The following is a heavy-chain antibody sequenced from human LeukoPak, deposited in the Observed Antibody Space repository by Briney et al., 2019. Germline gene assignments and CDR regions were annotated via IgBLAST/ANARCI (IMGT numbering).Heavy chain of an antibody. Sequence: ASVKVSCKASGYTFTSYGISWVRQAPGQGLEWMGWISAYNGNTNYAQKLQGRVTMTTDTSTSTAYMELRSLRSDDTAVYYCARCGRVFYSGSYYPFDYWGQGTLVTVSS. J-gene: IGHJ4*02. CDR2: ISAYNGNT. D-gene: IGHD1-26*01. CDR1: GYTFTSYG. V-gene: IGHV1-18*01. CDR3: ARCGRVFYSGSYYPFDY.